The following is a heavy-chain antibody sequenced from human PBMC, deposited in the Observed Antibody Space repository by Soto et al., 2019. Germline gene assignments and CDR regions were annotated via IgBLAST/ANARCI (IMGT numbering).Heavy chain of an antibody. CDR3: ATAKEVRITIFGVVPIGAFDI. J-gene: IGHJ3*02. CDR1: GYTLTELS. CDR2: FDPEDGET. D-gene: IGHD3-3*01. V-gene: IGHV1-24*01. Sequence: ASVKVSCKVSGYTLTELSMHWVRQAPGKGLEWMGGFDPEDGETIYAQKFQGRVTMTEDTSTDTAYMELSSLRSEDTAVYYCATAKEVRITIFGVVPIGAFDIWGQGTMVTVSS.